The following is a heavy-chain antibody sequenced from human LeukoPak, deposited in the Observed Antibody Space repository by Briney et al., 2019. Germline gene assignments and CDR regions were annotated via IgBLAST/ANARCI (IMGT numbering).Heavy chain of an antibody. J-gene: IGHJ6*02. Sequence: PSGTLSLTCGVSGGSITNTNYWTWVRQPPGKGLEWIGEVNLQGSTNYNPSLMGRVAISVDTSENHISLQLTSVTAADTAVYYCSREGPSGSYYSAYYGMDVWGRGTTVTVSS. CDR1: GGSITNTNY. CDR2: VNLQGST. D-gene: IGHD3-10*01. CDR3: SREGPSGSYYSAYYGMDV. V-gene: IGHV4-4*02.